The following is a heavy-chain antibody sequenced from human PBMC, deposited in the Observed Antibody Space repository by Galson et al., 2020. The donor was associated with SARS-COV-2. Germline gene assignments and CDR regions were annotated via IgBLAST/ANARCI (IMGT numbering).Heavy chain of an antibody. CDR1: GFTFDDYA. J-gene: IGHJ4*02. CDR3: AKDIVGYCSSTSCLGGLDY. CDR2: ISWNSGSI. V-gene: IGHV3-9*01. D-gene: IGHD2-2*01. Sequence: GGSLRLSCAASGFTFDDYAMHWVRPAPGKGLEWVSGISWNSGSIGYADSVKGRFTISRDNAKNSLYLQMNSLRAEDTALYYCAKDIVGYCSSTSCLGGLDYWGQGTLVTVSS.